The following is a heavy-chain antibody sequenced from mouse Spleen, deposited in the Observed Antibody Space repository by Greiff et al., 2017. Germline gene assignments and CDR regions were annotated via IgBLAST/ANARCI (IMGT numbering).Heavy chain of an antibody. CDR2: ISYDGSN. V-gene: IGHV3-6*01. D-gene: IGHD1-1*01. J-gene: IGHJ4*01. CDR3: ARVITTVGAMDY. Sequence: EVKLQESGPGLVKPSQSLSLTCSVTGYSITSGYYWNWIRQFPGNKLEWMGYISYDGSNNYNPSLKNRISITRDTSKNQFFLKLNSVTTEDTATYYCARVITTVGAMDYWGQGTSVTVSS. CDR1: GYSITSGYY.